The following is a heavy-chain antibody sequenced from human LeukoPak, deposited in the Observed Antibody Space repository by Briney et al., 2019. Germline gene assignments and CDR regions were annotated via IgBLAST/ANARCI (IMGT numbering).Heavy chain of an antibody. J-gene: IGHJ4*02. V-gene: IGHV3-23*01. CDR1: GFAFSDYY. CDR3: AKEGRGRYSGYVWFDY. Sequence: GGSLRVSCAASGFAFSDYYMSWIRQAPGKRLEWVSAISGSGGSTYYADSVKGRFTISRDNSKNTLYLQMSSLRAEDTAVYYCAKEGRGRYSGYVWFDYWGQGTLVTVSS. CDR2: ISGSGGST. D-gene: IGHD5-12*01.